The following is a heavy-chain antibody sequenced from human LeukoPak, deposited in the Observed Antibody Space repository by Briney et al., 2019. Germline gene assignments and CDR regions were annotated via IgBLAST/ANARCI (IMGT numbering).Heavy chain of an antibody. CDR3: ARGGSCNSASGGDCSHLLIA. CDR2: INPSGGST. CDR1: GYTFTSYS. D-gene: IGHD2-21*02. V-gene: IGHV1-46*01. J-gene: IGHJ5*02. Sequence: ASVKVSCKASGYTFTSYSMHWVRQAPGQGLEWMGIINPSGGSTTYAHKFQGRLTMTRDTSTSTVYMELSSLRSEDTAVYYCARGGSCNSASGGDCSHLLIAWGQGTLVTVS.